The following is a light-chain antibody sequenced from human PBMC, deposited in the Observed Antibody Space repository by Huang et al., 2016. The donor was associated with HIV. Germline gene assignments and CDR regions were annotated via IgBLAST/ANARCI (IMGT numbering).Light chain of an antibody. J-gene: IGKJ1*01. CDR3: QQYDGLPPWT. CDR2: DAS. V-gene: IGKV1-33*01. Sequence: DIQMTQSPSSLSPSVGDRVTITCQASQDINKFLNWYQQRPGKAPRLLIYDASNLETGGPSRFSGSGSGTDFTFTISSLQPEDVATYYCQQYDGLPPWTFGQGTKVEIK. CDR1: QDINKF.